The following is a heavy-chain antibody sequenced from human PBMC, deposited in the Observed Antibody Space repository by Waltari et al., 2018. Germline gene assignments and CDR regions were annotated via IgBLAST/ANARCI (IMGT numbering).Heavy chain of an antibody. CDR2: IYYSGIT. D-gene: IGHD3-10*01. CDR1: GGSISRYY. V-gene: IGHV4-59*01. J-gene: IGHJ6*02. CDR3: ARYGSGSSYYYYGMDV. Sequence: QVQLQESGPGLVKPSETLSLTCPVSGGSISRYYWSWIRQPPGKGLEWIGYIYYSGITHYNPSLKSRVTTSVDTSKNQFSLKLSSVTAADTAVYYCARYGSGSSYYYYGMDVWGQGTTVTVSS.